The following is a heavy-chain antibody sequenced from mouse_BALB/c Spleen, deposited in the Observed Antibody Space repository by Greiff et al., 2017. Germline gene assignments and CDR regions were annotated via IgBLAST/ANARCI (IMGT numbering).Heavy chain of an antibody. V-gene: IGHV1-80*01. D-gene: IGHD4-1*01. CDR1: GYAFSSYW. CDR2: IYPGDGDT. J-gene: IGHJ4*01. Sequence: VMLVESGAELVRPGSSVKISCKASGYAFSSYWMNWVKQRPGQGLEWIGQIYPGDGDTNYNGKFKGKATLTADKSSSTAYMQLSSLTSEDSAVYFCARRTGSYAMDYWGQGTSVTVSS. CDR3: ARRTGSYAMDY.